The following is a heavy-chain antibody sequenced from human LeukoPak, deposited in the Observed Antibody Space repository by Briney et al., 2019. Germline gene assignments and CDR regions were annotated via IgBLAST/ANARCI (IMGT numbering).Heavy chain of an antibody. CDR3: AKGRSGSYFFDY. D-gene: IGHD1-26*01. CDR2: ISGSGGST. Sequence: GGSLRLSCAASGFTFSSYAMSLVRQAPGKGLEWVSAISGSGGSTYYADSVKGRFTISRDNSKNTLYLQMNSLRAEDTAVYYCAKGRSGSYFFDYWGQGTLVTVSS. CDR1: GFTFSSYA. V-gene: IGHV3-23*01. J-gene: IGHJ4*02.